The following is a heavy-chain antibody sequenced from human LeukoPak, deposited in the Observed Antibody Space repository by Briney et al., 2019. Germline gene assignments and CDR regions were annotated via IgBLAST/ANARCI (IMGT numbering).Heavy chain of an antibody. CDR3: AKRSRYSCMDV. V-gene: IGHV3-33*06. J-gene: IGHJ6*02. CDR2: IWYDGNNK. Sequence: SGGSLRLSCAASGFTFKNYGMHWVRQAPGKGLEWVAVIWYDGNNKYYADSVKGRFTISRDNSKNTLYLQMNSLRAEDTAVYYCAKRSRYSCMDVWGQGTTVTVSS. CDR1: GFTFKNYG. D-gene: IGHD5-18*01.